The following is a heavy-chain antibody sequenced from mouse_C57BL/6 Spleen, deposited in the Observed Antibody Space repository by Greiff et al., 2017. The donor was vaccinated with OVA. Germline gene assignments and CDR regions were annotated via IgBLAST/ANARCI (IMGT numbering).Heavy chain of an antibody. CDR1: GYTFTDYN. CDR2: INPNNGGT. V-gene: IGHV1-18*01. CDR3: AGRGNYYFDY. J-gene: IGHJ2*01. D-gene: IGHD2-1*01. Sequence: EVQLQQSGPELVKPGASVKISCKASGYTFTDYNMDWVKQSPGQSLEWIGDINPNNGGTIYNEKFKGKATLTVDKSSSTAYMELRSLTSEDTAVYYCAGRGNYYFDYWGQGTTLTVSS.